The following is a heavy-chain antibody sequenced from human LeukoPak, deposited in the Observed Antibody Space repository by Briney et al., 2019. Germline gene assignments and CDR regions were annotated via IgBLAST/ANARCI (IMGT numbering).Heavy chain of an antibody. CDR2: IYHSGST. CDR3: ARVMAVASDFDY. Sequence: SETLSLTCAVSGGSISSSNWWSWVRQPPGKGLEWIGEIYHSGSTNYNPSLKSRVIISVDKSKNQFSLKLSSVTAADTAVYYCARVMAVASDFDYWGQGTLVTVSS. J-gene: IGHJ4*02. D-gene: IGHD6-19*01. V-gene: IGHV4-4*02. CDR1: GGSISSSNW.